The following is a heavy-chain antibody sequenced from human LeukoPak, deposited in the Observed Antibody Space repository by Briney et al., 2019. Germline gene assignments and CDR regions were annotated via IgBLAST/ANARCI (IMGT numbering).Heavy chain of an antibody. J-gene: IGHJ6*02. V-gene: IGHV4-30-4*08. CDR1: GCTFSSYA. CDR3: ARDCPYYYGMDV. D-gene: IGHD2-21*01. Sequence: LRLSCAASGCTFSSYAMSWVRQPPGKGLEWIGYIYYSGSTYYNPSLKSRVTRSVNTSKNQFSLKLSSVTAADTAVYYCARDCPYYYGMDVWGQGTTVIVSS. CDR2: IYYSGST.